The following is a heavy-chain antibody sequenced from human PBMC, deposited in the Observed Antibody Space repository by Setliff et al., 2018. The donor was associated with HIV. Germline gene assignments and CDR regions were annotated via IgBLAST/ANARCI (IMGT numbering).Heavy chain of an antibody. D-gene: IGHD6-13*01. CDR2: INVGGGTK. J-gene: IGHJ4*02. Sequence: GGSLRLSCAASGFDFDNLYMAWIRQAPGKGLEWVSYINVGGGTKYYTDSVRGRFTISRDDAKSSLFLQMNSLRAEDTAVYYCARGSTAGTSLNVRADSWGQGTLVTVSS. CDR3: ARGSTAGTSLNVRADS. V-gene: IGHV3-11*04. CDR1: GFDFDNLY.